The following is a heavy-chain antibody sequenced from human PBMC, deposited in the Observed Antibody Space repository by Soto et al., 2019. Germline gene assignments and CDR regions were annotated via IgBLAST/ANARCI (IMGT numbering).Heavy chain of an antibody. J-gene: IGHJ4*02. CDR3: AHKGDGDRGFKY. Sequence: QITLKESGPTLVKPTQPLTLTCTFSGFSLSTSGVGVGWIRQPPGKALEWLALIYWDDDKRYSPSLKSRLTLTKDTSKNQVVLTTTNMDPVDTATYYCAHKGDGDRGFKYWGRGTLVTVSS. D-gene: IGHD3-16*01. V-gene: IGHV2-5*02. CDR2: IYWDDDK. CDR1: GFSLSTSGVG.